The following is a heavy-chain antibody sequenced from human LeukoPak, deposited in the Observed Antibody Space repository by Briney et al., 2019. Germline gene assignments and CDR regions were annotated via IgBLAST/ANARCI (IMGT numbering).Heavy chain of an antibody. CDR1: GYTFTSYD. V-gene: IGHV1-8*01. D-gene: IGHD6-19*01. J-gene: IGHJ4*02. CDR3: ARVVSSGWWGSDY. Sequence: ASVKVSCKASGYTFTSYDINWVRQATGQGLEWMGWMNPNSGNTGYAQKFQGRVTMTRDTSTSTVYMELSSLRSEDTAVYYCARVVSSGWWGSDYWGQGTLVTVSS. CDR2: MNPNSGNT.